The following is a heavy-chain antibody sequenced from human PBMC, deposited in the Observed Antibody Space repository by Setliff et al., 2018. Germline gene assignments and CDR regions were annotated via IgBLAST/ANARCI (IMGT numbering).Heavy chain of an antibody. CDR3: AREQWLDPPGYYYMDV. Sequence: PSETLSLTCAVYGGSFSGYYWSWIRQPPGKRLEWIGEIIHSGSTYYNPSLKSRVSISVDTSKNQFSLKLSSVTATDTAVYYCAREQWLDPPGYYYMDVWAKGTTVTVSS. CDR2: IIHSGST. J-gene: IGHJ6*03. CDR1: GGSFSGYY. V-gene: IGHV4-34*12. D-gene: IGHD6-19*01.